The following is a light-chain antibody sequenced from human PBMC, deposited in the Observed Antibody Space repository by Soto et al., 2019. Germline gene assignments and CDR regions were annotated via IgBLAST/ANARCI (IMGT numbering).Light chain of an antibody. V-gene: IGLV2-8*01. CDR1: SSDVGGYNY. Sequence: QSALTQPPSSSGSPGQSVTISCTGXSSDVGGYNYVSWYQQHPGKAPKLMIYEVSKRPSGVPDRFSGSKSGNTASLTVSGLQAEDEAGYYCSSYAGSNNFGVFGTGTKVTVL. J-gene: IGLJ1*01. CDR2: EVS. CDR3: SSYAGSNNFGV.